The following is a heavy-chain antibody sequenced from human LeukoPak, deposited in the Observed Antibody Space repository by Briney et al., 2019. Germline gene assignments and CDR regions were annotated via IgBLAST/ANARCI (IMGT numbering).Heavy chain of an antibody. CDR2: ISFDGSNK. D-gene: IGHD5-24*01. J-gene: IGHJ4*02. CDR3: ATGGRSGMAFDF. V-gene: IGHV3-30*14. CDR1: GFTFSTYS. Sequence: PGGSLRLSCAASGFTFSTYSMHWVRQAPGKGLEWVAFISFDGSNKYYADSVMGRFSISRDNSKTTLYLQMNSLRAEDTAVYYCATGGRSGMAFDFWGQGTLVTVSS.